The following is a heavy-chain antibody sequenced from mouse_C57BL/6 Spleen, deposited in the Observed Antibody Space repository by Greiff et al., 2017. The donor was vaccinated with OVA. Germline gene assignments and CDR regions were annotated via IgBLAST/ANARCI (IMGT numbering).Heavy chain of an antibody. CDR3: ARVGYYGYDGPFAY. V-gene: IGHV1-26*01. Sequence: EVQLQQSGPELVKPGASVKISCKASGYTFTDYYMNWVKQSHGKSLEWIGDINPNNGGTSYNQKFKGKATLTVDKSSSTAYMELRSLRSEDSAVYYCARVGYYGYDGPFAYWGQGTLVTVSA. J-gene: IGHJ3*01. D-gene: IGHD2-2*01. CDR2: INPNNGGT. CDR1: GYTFTDYY.